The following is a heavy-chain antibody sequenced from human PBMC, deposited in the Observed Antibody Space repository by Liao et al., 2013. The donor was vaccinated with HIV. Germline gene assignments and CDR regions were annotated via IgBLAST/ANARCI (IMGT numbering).Heavy chain of an antibody. Sequence: QVQLQESGPGLVKPSETMSLTCTVSGGSISSHYWSWIRQPAGKGLEWIGRIYTSGRTNYNPSLRSRVTMSVDTSKNQFSLRLSSVTAADTAVYYCARHRTYCSSSSCYMFDLWGQGALVTVSS. CDR3: ARHRTYCSSSSCYMFDL. D-gene: IGHD2-2*02. J-gene: IGHJ5*02. V-gene: IGHV4-4*07. CDR2: IYTSGRT. CDR1: GGSISSHY.